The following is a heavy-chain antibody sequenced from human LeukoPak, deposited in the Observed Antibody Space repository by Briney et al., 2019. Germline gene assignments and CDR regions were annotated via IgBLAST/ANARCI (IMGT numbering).Heavy chain of an antibody. CDR3: AKGGQDFDFWRFDY. CDR1: GFSFSVYA. CDR2: ISGSGGRT. J-gene: IGHJ4*02. Sequence: PGGSLRLSCAASGFSFSVYAMSWVRQAPGKGLEWVSSISGSGGRTYYTNSVKGRSTISRENFKNTVYLEMNNLGAEDTALYYCAKGGQDFDFWRFDYWGQGNLVIVSS. D-gene: IGHD3-3*01. V-gene: IGHV3-23*01.